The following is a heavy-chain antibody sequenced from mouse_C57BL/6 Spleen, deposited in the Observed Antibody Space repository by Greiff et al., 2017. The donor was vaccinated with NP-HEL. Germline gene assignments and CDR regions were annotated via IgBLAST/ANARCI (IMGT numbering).Heavy chain of an antibody. CDR3: ARQGTYYGSSLSWFAY. D-gene: IGHD1-1*01. J-gene: IGHJ3*01. Sequence: EVQLVESGGDLVKPGGSLKLSCAASGFTFSSYGMSWVRQTPDKRLEWVATISSGGSYTYYPDSVKGRFTISRDNAKNTLYLQMSSLKSEDTAMYYCARQGTYYGSSLSWFAYWGQGTLVTVSA. CDR1: GFTFSSYG. CDR2: ISSGGSYT. V-gene: IGHV5-6*01.